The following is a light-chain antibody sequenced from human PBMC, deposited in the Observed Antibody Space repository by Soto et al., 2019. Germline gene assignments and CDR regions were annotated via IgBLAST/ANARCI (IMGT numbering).Light chain of an antibody. CDR2: DAS. J-gene: IGKJ2*01. CDR1: QSISSW. CDR3: QQYNSYSPYT. Sequence: DIQMTQSPSTLSASVGDSVTITCRASQSISSWLDWYQQKPGKAPKLLIYDASSFESGVPSRFSGSGSGTEFALTISSLQPDDFATYYCQQYNSYSPYTFGQGTKLEIK. V-gene: IGKV1-5*01.